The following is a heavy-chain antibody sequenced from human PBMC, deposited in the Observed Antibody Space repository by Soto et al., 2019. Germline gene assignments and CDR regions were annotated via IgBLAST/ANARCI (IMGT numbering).Heavy chain of an antibody. CDR2: IYDSGST. CDR1: GGSISNYY. CDR3: AAAPRY. Sequence: QVQLQESGPGLVKPSETLSLTCTVSGGSISNYYWSWVRQPPGKGLEWIGYIYDSGSTNYNPSLKSRVTMSVDTSKNPFSLRLTSVTAADTAVYYCAAAPRYWGPGTLVTVSS. D-gene: IGHD2-15*01. V-gene: IGHV4-59*01. J-gene: IGHJ4*02.